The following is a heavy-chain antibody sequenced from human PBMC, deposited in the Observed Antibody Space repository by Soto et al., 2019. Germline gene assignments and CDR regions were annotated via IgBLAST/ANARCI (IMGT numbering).Heavy chain of an antibody. J-gene: IGHJ3*02. D-gene: IGHD1-26*01. CDR2: ISVGSGSI. V-gene: IGHV3-48*01. Sequence: EEQLVESGGGLVQPGGSLRVSCAASGFSFRSYAMNWVRQAPGKGLEWVSYISVGSGSIFYADSVKGRFTIYRDDAKNSLYLQMNTLRGEDTAVYYCVRDDRWDFDIWGQGTMVTVSS. CDR3: VRDDRWDFDI. CDR1: GFSFRSYA.